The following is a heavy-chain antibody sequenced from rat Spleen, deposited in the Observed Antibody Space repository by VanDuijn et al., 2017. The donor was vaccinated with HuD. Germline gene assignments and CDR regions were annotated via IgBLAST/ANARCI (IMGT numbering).Heavy chain of an antibody. Sequence: EVQLVESDGDLVQPGRSLKLSCAASGFIFSNYGMHWIRQAPKKGLEWVATISYDGSRTYYPDSVKGRFTISRDDAKSTLYLQMNSLRSEDTATYYCTTGDYGYTRLFAYWGQGTLVTVSS. J-gene: IGHJ3*01. CDR2: ISYDGSRT. V-gene: IGHV5-29*01. CDR1: GFIFSNYG. CDR3: TTGDYGYTRLFAY. D-gene: IGHD1-9*01.